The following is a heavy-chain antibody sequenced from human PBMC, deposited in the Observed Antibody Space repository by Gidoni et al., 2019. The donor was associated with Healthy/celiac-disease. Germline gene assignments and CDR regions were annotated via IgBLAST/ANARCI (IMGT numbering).Heavy chain of an antibody. CDR3: ATKGRDTAIDYYGMDV. V-gene: IGHV3-23*01. CDR1: GVTFSSYA. J-gene: IGHJ6*02. Sequence: EVQLLESGGGLVQPGGSLSLSCAASGVTFSSYAMSWVRQAPGKGLGWVSAIRGSGGSTYYADSVKGRFTISRDNSKNTLYLQMNSLRAEDTAVYYCATKGRDTAIDYYGMDVWGQGTTVTVSS. CDR2: IRGSGGST. D-gene: IGHD5-18*01.